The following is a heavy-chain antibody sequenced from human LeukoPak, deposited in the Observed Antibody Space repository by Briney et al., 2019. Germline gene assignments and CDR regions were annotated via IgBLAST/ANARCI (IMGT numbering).Heavy chain of an antibody. CDR1: GYTFTSYG. Sequence: ASVKVSCKASGYTFTSYGISWVRQAPGQGLEWMGWISAYNGNTNYAQKLQGRVTMTTDTSTSTAYMELRSLRSDDTAVYYCARDYSSSWYPVDWFDPWGQGTLVTVSS. CDR2: ISAYNGNT. V-gene: IGHV1-18*01. J-gene: IGHJ5*02. CDR3: ARDYSSSWYPVDWFDP. D-gene: IGHD6-13*01.